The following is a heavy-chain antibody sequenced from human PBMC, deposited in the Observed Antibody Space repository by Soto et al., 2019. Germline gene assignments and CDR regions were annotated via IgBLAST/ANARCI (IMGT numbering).Heavy chain of an antibody. J-gene: IGHJ6*03. Sequence: PGGSLRLSCAASEFTFSNYAMSWVRQAPGKGLEWVSYIKQDGSEKYYVDSVKGRFTISRDNAKNSLYLQMNSLRAEDTAVYYCARDMPTYYDFWSGYYGLAGYMDVWGKGTTVTVSS. CDR1: EFTFSNYA. V-gene: IGHV3-7*01. CDR3: ARDMPTYYDFWSGYYGLAGYMDV. D-gene: IGHD3-3*01. CDR2: IKQDGSEK.